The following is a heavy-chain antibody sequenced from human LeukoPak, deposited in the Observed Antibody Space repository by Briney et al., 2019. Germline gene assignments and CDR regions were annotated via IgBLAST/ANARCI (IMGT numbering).Heavy chain of an antibody. V-gene: IGHV1-3*01. D-gene: IGHD3-10*01. Sequence: ASVKVSCKASGYTFTSYAMHWVHQAPGQRLEWMGWINAGNGNTKYSQKFQGRVTITRDTSASTAYMELSSLRSEDTAVYYCARGQLWFGEFHFDYWGQGTLVTVSS. CDR1: GYTFTSYA. CDR3: ARGQLWFGEFHFDY. CDR2: INAGNGNT. J-gene: IGHJ4*02.